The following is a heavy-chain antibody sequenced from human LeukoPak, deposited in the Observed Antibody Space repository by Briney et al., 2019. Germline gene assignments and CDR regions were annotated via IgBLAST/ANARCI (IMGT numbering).Heavy chain of an antibody. J-gene: IGHJ6*03. V-gene: IGHV3-11*01. CDR3: ARGPPIRGYRYGYDTGYYYSYSMDV. D-gene: IGHD5-18*01. CDR1: GFTFSDYY. CDR2: ISSSGSTI. Sequence: PGGSLRLSCAASGFTFSDYYMSWIRQAPGKGLEWVSYISSSGSTIYYADSVKGRFTISRDNAKNSLYLQMNSLRAEDTAVYYCARGPPIRGYRYGYDTGYYYSYSMDVWGKGTTVTISS.